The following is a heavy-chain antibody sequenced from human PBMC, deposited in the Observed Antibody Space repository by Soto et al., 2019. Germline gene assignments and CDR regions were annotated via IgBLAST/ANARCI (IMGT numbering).Heavy chain of an antibody. CDR3: ARVPRPSGSPSGFDY. V-gene: IGHV4-30-4*01. CDR2: IHNSGST. Sequence: QVQLQGSGPGLVRPSQTLSLTCTVSGGSISSGDYYWSWIRQAPGKGLEWIGYIHNSGSTYYTPSLKSRVTISVDTSKNQFSLNLSSVSAADTALYYCARVPRPSGSPSGFDYWGQGTLVTVSS. J-gene: IGHJ4*02. D-gene: IGHD3-10*01. CDR1: GGSISSGDYY.